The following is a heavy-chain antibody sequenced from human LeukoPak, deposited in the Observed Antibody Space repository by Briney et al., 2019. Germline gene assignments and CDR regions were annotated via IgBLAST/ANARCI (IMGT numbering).Heavy chain of an antibody. D-gene: IGHD3-10*01. CDR1: GFTFSSYS. CDR3: ARVGRRENY. V-gene: IGHV3-48*01. Sequence: GGSLRLPCAASGFTFSSYSMNWARQAPGKGLEWVSYISSSSSTIYYADSVKGRFTISRDNAKNSLYLQMNSLRAEDTAVYYCARVGRRENYWGQGTLVTVSS. J-gene: IGHJ4*02. CDR2: ISSSSSTI.